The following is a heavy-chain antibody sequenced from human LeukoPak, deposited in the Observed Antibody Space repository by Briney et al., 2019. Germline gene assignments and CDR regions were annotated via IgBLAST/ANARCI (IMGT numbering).Heavy chain of an antibody. CDR3: AKYLWSKKVIDY. CDR2: LTDTGGNT. J-gene: IGHJ4*02. CDR1: GFNFKAYA. V-gene: IGHV3-23*01. Sequence: GGSLRLSCVASGFNFKAYAMSWVRQAPGNGLEWVSTLTDTGGNTYYADSVKGRFTISRDNSRNMLYLQMNSLRAEDTAVYYCAKYLWSKKVIDYWGQGTLVTVSS. D-gene: IGHD2-8*02.